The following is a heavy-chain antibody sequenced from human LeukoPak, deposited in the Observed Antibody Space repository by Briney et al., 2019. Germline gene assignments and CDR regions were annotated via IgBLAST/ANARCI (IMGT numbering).Heavy chain of an antibody. CDR3: ARLTVTDVWWYFDL. Sequence: GESLKISCKGSGYSFTDYWIAWVRQMPGKGLEWMGIIYPGDSDTRYSPSFQGQVTISADKSISTAYLQWSSLKASDTAMYYCARLTVTDVWWYFDLWGRGTLVTVSS. J-gene: IGHJ2*01. CDR1: GYSFTDYW. V-gene: IGHV5-51*01. CDR2: IYPGDSDT. D-gene: IGHD4-17*01.